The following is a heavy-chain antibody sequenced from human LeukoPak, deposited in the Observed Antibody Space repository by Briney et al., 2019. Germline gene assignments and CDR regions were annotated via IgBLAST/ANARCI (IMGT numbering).Heavy chain of an antibody. D-gene: IGHD2-15*01. CDR2: IGGSGGAT. Sequence: SGVSLRLSCAASVFTFSNYAMSGVRQAPGKGLEWVSAIGGSGGATNYADSVKGRLSISRDNSKNTLYLQMNSLRAEDTAVYYCAKRSCSGGSCNFDYWGQGTLVTVSS. V-gene: IGHV3-23*01. CDR3: AKRSCSGGSCNFDY. CDR1: VFTFSNYA. J-gene: IGHJ4*02.